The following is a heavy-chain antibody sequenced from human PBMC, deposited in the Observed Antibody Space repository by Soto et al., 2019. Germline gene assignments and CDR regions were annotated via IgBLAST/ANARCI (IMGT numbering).Heavy chain of an antibody. CDR2: IYYSGST. D-gene: IGHD2-2*01. V-gene: IGHV4-39*01. J-gene: IGHJ6*03. CDR3: ARQMEDIVVVPAADLGRYYYMDV. CDR1: GGSISSSSYY. Sequence: SETLSLTCTVSGGSISSSSYYWGWIRQPPGKGLEWIGSIYYSGSTYYNPSLKSRVTISVDTSKNQFSLKLSSVTAADTAVYYCARQMEDIVVVPAADLGRYYYMDVWGKGTTVTVSS.